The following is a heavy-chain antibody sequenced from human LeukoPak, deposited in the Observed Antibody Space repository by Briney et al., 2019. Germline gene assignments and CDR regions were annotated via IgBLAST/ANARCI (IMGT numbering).Heavy chain of an antibody. CDR2: ISYDGSSK. J-gene: IGHJ4*02. V-gene: IGHV3-30*18. Sequence: GRSLRLSCAASGFTFSGYGMHWVRQAPGKGLEWVAAISYDGSSKYYADSVKGRFTISRDNSKNTLYLQMNSLRAEDTAVYYCAKGEVYYDSSGYPEYWGQGTLVTVSS. CDR1: GFTFSGYG. D-gene: IGHD3-22*01. CDR3: AKGEVYYDSSGYPEY.